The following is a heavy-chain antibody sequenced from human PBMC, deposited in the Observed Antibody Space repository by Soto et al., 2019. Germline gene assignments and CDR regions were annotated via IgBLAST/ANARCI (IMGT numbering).Heavy chain of an antibody. Sequence: QVQLVQSGAEVKKPGASVKVSCKASGYTFTNYDTSWVRQAPGQGLEHMGWNSGDNGDTHYEQKVQGRVTMTTEPCTNTAYMEPRSLSPDDTAVDYRVRGPALGYFQYCGQATLVTVSS. J-gene: IGHJ1*01. V-gene: IGHV1-18*01. CDR3: VRGPALGYFQY. CDR1: GYTFTNYD. CDR2: NSGDNGDT.